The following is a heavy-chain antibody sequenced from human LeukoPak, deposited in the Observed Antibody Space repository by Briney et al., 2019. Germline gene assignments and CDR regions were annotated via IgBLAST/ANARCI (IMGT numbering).Heavy chain of an antibody. CDR2: IYYSGST. D-gene: IGHD3-10*01. CDR1: GGSISSSSYY. CDR3: ARLLWFGDYSFDY. J-gene: IGHJ4*02. Sequence: SETLSLTCTVSGGSISSSSYYWGWLRQPPGKGLEWIGSIYYSGSTYYNPSLKSRVTISVDTFKNQFSLKLSSVTAADTAGYYCARLLWFGDYSFDYWGRGTLVTVSS. V-gene: IGHV4-39*07.